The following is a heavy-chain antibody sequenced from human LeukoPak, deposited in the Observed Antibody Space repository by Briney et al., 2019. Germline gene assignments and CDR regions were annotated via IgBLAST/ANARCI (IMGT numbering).Heavy chain of an antibody. Sequence: SETLSLTSTVSAGSISSYYWSWIRPPPGKGLKWIVYSYYSGSTNYNPSLKSRVTISVDTSKNQFSLRLSYVTAADTAVYYCAMVTARLGWFDPWGQGTLVTVSS. J-gene: IGHJ5*02. CDR3: AMVTARLGWFDP. CDR1: AGSISSYY. D-gene: IGHD2-21*02. CDR2: SYYSGST. V-gene: IGHV4-59*08.